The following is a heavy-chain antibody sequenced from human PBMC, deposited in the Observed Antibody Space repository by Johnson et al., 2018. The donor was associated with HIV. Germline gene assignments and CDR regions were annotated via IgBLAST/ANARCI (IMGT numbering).Heavy chain of an antibody. CDR2: IRYDGSNK. CDR3: AKDLGVAG. Sequence: QVQLVESGGGLVQPGGSLRLSCAASGFTFSNYGMHWVRQAPGKGLEWVAFIRYDGSNKYYGDSVKGRFTISRDNSRNTLFLQMNSLRAEDTAVYYCAKDLGVAGRGQGTMVTVSS. J-gene: IGHJ3*01. CDR1: GFTFSNYG. V-gene: IGHV3-30*02. D-gene: IGHD6-19*01.